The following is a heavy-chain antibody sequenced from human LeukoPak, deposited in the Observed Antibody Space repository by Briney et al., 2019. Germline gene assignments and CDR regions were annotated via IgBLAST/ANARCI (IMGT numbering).Heavy chain of an antibody. V-gene: IGHV3-21*01. CDR2: ISSSSSYI. CDR1: GFTFSSYS. CDR3: AREHGSSGYYTISPFDY. J-gene: IGHJ4*02. D-gene: IGHD3-22*01. Sequence: GGSLRLSCAASGFTFSSYSMNWVRQAPGKGLEWVSSISSSSSYIYYADSVKGRFTISRDNAKNSLYLQMNSLRAEDTAVYYCAREHGSSGYYTISPFDYWGQGTLVIVSS.